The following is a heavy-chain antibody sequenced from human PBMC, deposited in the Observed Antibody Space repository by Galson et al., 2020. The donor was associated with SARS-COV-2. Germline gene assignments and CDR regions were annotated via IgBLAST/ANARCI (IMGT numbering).Heavy chain of an antibody. D-gene: IGHD1-26*01. CDR3: ARDLANPRVGATVGYYYYGMDV. J-gene: IGHJ6*02. V-gene: IGHV3-30-3*01. Sequence: GGSLRLSCAASGFTFSSYAMHWVRQAPGKGLEWVAVISYDGSNKYYADSVKGRFTISRDNSKNTLYLQMNSLRAEDTAVYYCARDLANPRVGATVGYYYYGMDVWGQGTTVTVSS. CDR1: GFTFSSYA. CDR2: ISYDGSNK.